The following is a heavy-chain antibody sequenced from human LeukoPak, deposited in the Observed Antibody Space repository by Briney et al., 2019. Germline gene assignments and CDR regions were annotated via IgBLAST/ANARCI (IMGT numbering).Heavy chain of an antibody. J-gene: IGHJ4*02. CDR1: GFTFSSYS. V-gene: IGHV3-21*04. CDR3: AKDGEYSSGWSTLDY. CDR2: ISSSSSYI. D-gene: IGHD6-19*01. Sequence: GALRLSCAASGFTFSSYSMHWVRQAPGKGLEWVSSISSSSSYIYYADSVKGRFTISRDNAKNSLYLQMNSLRAEETAVYYCAKDGEYSSGWSTLDYWGQGTLVTVSS.